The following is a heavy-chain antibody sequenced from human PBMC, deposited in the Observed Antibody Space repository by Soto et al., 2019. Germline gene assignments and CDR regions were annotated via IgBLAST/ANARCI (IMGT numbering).Heavy chain of an antibody. CDR2: IYWDDDK. D-gene: IGHD6-13*01. CDR1: GFSLSTSGVG. Sequence: SGPTLVNPTQTLTLTCTFSGFSLSTSGVGVGWIRQPPGKALEWLALIYWDDDKRCSPSLKSRLTITRDTSKNQVVLKMTNMDPVDTATYYCARKPPLGSSWSLFDYWGQGTLVTVSS. J-gene: IGHJ4*02. CDR3: ARKPPLGSSWSLFDY. V-gene: IGHV2-5*02.